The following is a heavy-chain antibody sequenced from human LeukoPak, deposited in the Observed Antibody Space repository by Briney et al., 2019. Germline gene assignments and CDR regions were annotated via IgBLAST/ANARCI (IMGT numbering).Heavy chain of an antibody. CDR2: IYYSGST. Sequence: SETLSLTCTVSGGSISSYYWSWIRQPPGKGLEWIGYIYYSGSTNYNPSLNSRVTISVDTSKNQFSLKLSSVTAADTAVYYCARGVTMVRGVIIPLFDYWGQGTLVTVSS. J-gene: IGHJ4*02. D-gene: IGHD3-10*01. V-gene: IGHV4-59*01. CDR3: ARGVTMVRGVIIPLFDY. CDR1: GGSISSYY.